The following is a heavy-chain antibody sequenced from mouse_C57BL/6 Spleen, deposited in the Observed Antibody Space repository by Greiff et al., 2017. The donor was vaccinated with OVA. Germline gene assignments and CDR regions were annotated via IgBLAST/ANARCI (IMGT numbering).Heavy chain of an antibody. CDR1: GFTFSDYG. CDR2: ISSGSSTI. CDR3: ARRRYGDAMDY. J-gene: IGHJ4*01. D-gene: IGHD1-1*01. V-gene: IGHV5-17*01. Sequence: EVQGVESGGGLVKPGGSLKLSCAASGFTFSDYGMHWVRQAPEKGLEWLAHISSGSSTIYYADTVKGRFTISRDNAKNTLFLQMTRLRAEDTAMYYCARRRYGDAMDYWGQGTSVTVSS.